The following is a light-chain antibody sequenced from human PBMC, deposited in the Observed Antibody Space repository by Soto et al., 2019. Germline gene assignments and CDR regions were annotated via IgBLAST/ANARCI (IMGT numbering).Light chain of an antibody. J-gene: IGLJ1*01. CDR1: SSDVGGYNY. CDR3: CSYAGSDV. Sequence: QSVLTQPRSVSGSPGQSVTISCTGTSSDVGGYNYVSWYQQHPGKAPKLMIYDVSKRPSGVPDRFSGSKSGNTASLTIFWLQAEDEAYYYCCSYAGSDVFGTGTKVTVL. CDR2: DVS. V-gene: IGLV2-11*01.